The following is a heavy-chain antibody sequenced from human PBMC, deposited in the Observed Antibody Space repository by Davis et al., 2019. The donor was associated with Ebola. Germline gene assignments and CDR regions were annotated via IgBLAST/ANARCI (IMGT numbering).Heavy chain of an antibody. Sequence: AASVKVSCKASGGTFSSYTISWVRQAPGQGLEWMGGIIPMFGTANYAQKFQGRVTITADESTSTAYMELSSLRSEDTAVYYCAREEGGSSRNWGQGTLVTVSS. D-gene: IGHD1-26*01. CDR3: AREEGGSSRN. CDR2: IIPMFGTA. CDR1: GGTFSSYT. V-gene: IGHV1-69*13. J-gene: IGHJ1*01.